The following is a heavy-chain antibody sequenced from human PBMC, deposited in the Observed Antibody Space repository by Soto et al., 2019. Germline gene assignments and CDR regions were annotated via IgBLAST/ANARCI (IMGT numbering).Heavy chain of an antibody. V-gene: IGHV1-2*02. Sequence: QVQLAQSGAEVKKPGASVKVSCTASGYSFTGYYIHWVRQAPGEGLEWMGWINPNTGRTIYAQKFQGRVTMTRDTSHPTAYLEMSGTASGEPGVELRAKSPPSVGLVRSFDYWGQGTLVTVSS. J-gene: IGHJ4*02. D-gene: IGHD3-9*01. CDR1: GYSFTGYY. CDR2: INPNTGRT. CDR3: AKSPPSVGLVRSFDY.